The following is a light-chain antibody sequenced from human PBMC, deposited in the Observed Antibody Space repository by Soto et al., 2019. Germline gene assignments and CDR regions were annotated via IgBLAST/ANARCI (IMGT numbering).Light chain of an antibody. J-gene: IGKJ2*01. CDR3: QQYDHLPYT. CDR1: QDISRY. V-gene: IGKV1-33*01. Sequence: DIQMTQSPSSLSASIGDKVTITCQASQDISRYLSWHQKKPGKAPKLLIHEASNLETGVPSRFSGNGSGTDFAFFISSLQPEDIATYYWQQYDHLPYTFGQGSKLDIK. CDR2: EAS.